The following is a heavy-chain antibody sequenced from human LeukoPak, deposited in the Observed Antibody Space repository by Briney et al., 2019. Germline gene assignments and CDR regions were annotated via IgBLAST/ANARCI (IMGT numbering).Heavy chain of an antibody. CDR3: ARAIPYRYYGDYINWFDP. CDR1: GYTFTSYG. Sequence: ASVKVSCKASGYTFTSYGISWVRQAPGQGLEWMGWISAYNGNTNYAQKLQGRVTMTTDTSTSTAYMELRSLRSDDTAVYYCARAIPYRYYGDYINWFDPWGQGTLVTVSS. D-gene: IGHD4-17*01. V-gene: IGHV1-18*01. J-gene: IGHJ5*02. CDR2: ISAYNGNT.